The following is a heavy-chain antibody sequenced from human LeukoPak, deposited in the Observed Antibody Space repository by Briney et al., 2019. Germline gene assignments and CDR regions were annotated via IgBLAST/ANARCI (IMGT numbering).Heavy chain of an antibody. D-gene: IGHD1-1*01. Sequence: SETLSLTCTVSGVSISSSSYYWGWIRQPPGKGLEWIGSIYYSGSTYYNPSIKSRVTISVDTSKNQFSLKLSSVTAADTAVYYCARDCAPRNWNGPHWFDPWGQGTLVTVSS. CDR1: GVSISSSSYY. CDR2: IYYSGST. J-gene: IGHJ5*02. V-gene: IGHV4-39*07. CDR3: ARDCAPRNWNGPHWFDP.